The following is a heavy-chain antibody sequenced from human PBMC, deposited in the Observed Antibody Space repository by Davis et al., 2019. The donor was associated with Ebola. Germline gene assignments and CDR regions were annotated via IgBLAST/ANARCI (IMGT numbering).Heavy chain of an antibody. CDR1: GFTFSGSA. Sequence: GGSLRLSCAASGFTFSGSAMHWVRQASGKGLEWVGRIRSKANSYATAYAAPVKGRFTISRDDSKNTAYLQMNNLKTEDTAVYYCATGYSQHYDYWGQGTLVTVSS. CDR3: ATGYSQHYDY. D-gene: IGHD5-12*01. CDR2: IRSKANSYAT. V-gene: IGHV3-73*01. J-gene: IGHJ4*02.